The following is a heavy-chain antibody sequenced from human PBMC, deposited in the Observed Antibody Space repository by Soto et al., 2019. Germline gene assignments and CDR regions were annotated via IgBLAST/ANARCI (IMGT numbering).Heavy chain of an antibody. Sequence: GGSLRLSCAASGFTFSSYSMNWVRQAPGKGLEWVSSIGSSSSYIYYADSVKGRFTISRDNAKNSLYLQMNSLRAEDTAVYYCARDRGYYDSSASSAGYWGQGTLVTAPQ. J-gene: IGHJ4*02. CDR3: ARDRGYYDSSASSAGY. CDR1: GFTFSSYS. D-gene: IGHD3-22*01. CDR2: IGSSSSYI. V-gene: IGHV3-21*01.